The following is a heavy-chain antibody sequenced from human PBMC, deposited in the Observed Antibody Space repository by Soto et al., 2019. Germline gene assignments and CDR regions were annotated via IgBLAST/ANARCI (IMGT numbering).Heavy chain of an antibody. CDR3: AKGAGWGDEFWNAYYRFYYYMDV. CDR2: ISYDGSNK. D-gene: IGHD3-3*01. Sequence: QVQLVESGGGVVQPGRSLRLSCEASGFNFSNFGMHWVRQAPGKGLEWVAVISYDGSNKYYADSVKGRFTISRDTSKRTLYMEMNSLRTEDTAVYYCAKGAGWGDEFWNAYYRFYYYMDVWGKGTTVTVSS. V-gene: IGHV3-30*18. J-gene: IGHJ6*03. CDR1: GFNFSNFG.